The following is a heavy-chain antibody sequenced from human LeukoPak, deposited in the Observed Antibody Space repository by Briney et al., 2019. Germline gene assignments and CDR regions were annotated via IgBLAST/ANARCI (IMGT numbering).Heavy chain of an antibody. D-gene: IGHD1-26*01. V-gene: IGHV1-46*01. CDR1: GYTFTSYY. CDR2: INPSGGST. J-gene: IGHJ5*02. Sequence: ASVKVSCKASGYTFTSYYMHWVRHAPGQGLERMGIINPSGGSTSYAQKFQGRVTMTRDTSTSTVYMELSSLRSEDTAVYYCARDMPLYSGSSRGWFDPWGQGTLVTVSS. CDR3: ARDMPLYSGSSRGWFDP.